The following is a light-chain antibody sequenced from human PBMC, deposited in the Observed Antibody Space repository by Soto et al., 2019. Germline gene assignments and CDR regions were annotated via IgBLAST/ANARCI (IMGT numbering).Light chain of an antibody. V-gene: IGKV1-39*01. CDR3: QQSDLTPHS. J-gene: IGKJ2*03. CDR1: QSVSRY. CDR2: GAG. Sequence: DIQMTQSPATLSASVGDRVTIACRASQSVSRYLNWYQQRPGKAPKLLIYGAGSLERGVPSRFSGGGSGTHFTLTISSLQPEDFATYYCQQSDLTPHSFGQGTKVDIK.